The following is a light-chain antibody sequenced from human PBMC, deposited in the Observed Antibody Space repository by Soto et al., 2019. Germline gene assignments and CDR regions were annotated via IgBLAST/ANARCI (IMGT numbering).Light chain of an antibody. V-gene: IGLV2-14*03. Sequence: QSALTQPASVSGSPGQSITISCTGTSSDVGGYNFVSWYQQHPGKAPKLMIYDVSNRPSGVSDRFSGSKSGNTASLTIFGLQAEDEADYYCSSYATSMLEVFGTGTKLTVL. CDR2: DVS. CDR1: SSDVGGYNF. J-gene: IGLJ1*01. CDR3: SSYATSMLEV.